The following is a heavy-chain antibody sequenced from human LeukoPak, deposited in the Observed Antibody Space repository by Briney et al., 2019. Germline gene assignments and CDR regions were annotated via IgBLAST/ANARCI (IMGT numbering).Heavy chain of an antibody. J-gene: IGHJ4*02. CDR1: GFTFSSYA. Sequence: GGSLRLSCAASGFTFSSYAMSWVRQAPGKGLEWVSAISGSGGSTYYADSVKGRFTISRDNSKKTLYLQMNSLRAEDTAVYYCASGPVYYYGSGTGDYWGQGTLVTVSS. CDR2: ISGSGGST. V-gene: IGHV3-23*01. D-gene: IGHD3-10*01. CDR3: ASGPVYYYGSGTGDY.